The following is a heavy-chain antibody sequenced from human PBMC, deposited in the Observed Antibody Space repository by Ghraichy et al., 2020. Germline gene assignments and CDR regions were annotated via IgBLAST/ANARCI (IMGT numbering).Heavy chain of an antibody. Sequence: SETLSLTCAVYGGSFSGYYWSWIRQPPGKGLEWIGEINHSGSTNYNPSLKSRVTISVDTSKNQFSLKLSSVTAADTAVYYCAYAGYDYVWGSYRYSDYWGQGTLVTVSS. D-gene: IGHD3-16*02. CDR1: GGSFSGYY. V-gene: IGHV4-34*01. J-gene: IGHJ4*02. CDR2: INHSGST. CDR3: AYAGYDYVWGSYRYSDY.